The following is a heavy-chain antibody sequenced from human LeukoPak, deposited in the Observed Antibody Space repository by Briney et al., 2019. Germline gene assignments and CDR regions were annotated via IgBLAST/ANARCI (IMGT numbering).Heavy chain of an antibody. CDR2: INHSGST. V-gene: IGHV4-34*01. CDR3: ARRRDYGDYVSFDY. D-gene: IGHD4-17*01. J-gene: IGHJ4*02. Sequence: KPSETLSLTCAVYGGSFSGYYWSWIRQPPGKGLEWIGEINHSGSTNYNPSLKSRVTISVDKSKNQFSLKLSSVTAADTAVYYCARRRDYGDYVSFDYWGQGTLVTVSS. CDR1: GGSFSGYY.